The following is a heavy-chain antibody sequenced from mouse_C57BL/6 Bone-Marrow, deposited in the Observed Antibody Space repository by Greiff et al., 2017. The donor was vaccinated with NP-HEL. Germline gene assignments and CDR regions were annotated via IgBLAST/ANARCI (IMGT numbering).Heavy chain of an antibody. D-gene: IGHD2-3*01. CDR3: VRMDDGYFSYYVDF. J-gene: IGHJ2*01. CDR2: IRSKSNNYAT. CDR1: GFSFNTYA. Sequence: DVHLVESGGGLVQPKGSLKLSCAASGFSFNTYAMNWVRQAPGKGLEWVARIRSKSNNYATYYADSVKDRFTISRDDSESMLYLQMNNLKTEDTAMYYCVRMDDGYFSYYVDFGGRGTTLTVSA. V-gene: IGHV10-1*01.